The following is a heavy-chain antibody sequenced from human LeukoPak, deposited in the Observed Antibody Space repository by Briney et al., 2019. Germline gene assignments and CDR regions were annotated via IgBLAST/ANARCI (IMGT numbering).Heavy chain of an antibody. D-gene: IGHD3-10*01. CDR3: ARAHYYGSISIDY. CDR1: GGSISSSNW. Sequence: SETLSLTCAVSGGSISSSNWWSWVRQPPGKGLEWIGEIYHSGSTNYNPSLKSRVTISVDTSKNQFSLKLGSVAAADTAVYYCARAHYYGSISIDYWGQGTLVTVSS. J-gene: IGHJ4*02. CDR2: IYHSGST. V-gene: IGHV4-4*02.